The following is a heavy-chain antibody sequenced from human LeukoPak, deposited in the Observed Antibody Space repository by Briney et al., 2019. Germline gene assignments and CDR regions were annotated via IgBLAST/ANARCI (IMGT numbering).Heavy chain of an antibody. J-gene: IGHJ3*02. CDR1: GFTFSSYS. V-gene: IGHV3-21*01. D-gene: IGHD3-10*01. CDR2: ISSSSSYI. Sequence: GGSLRLSCAASGFTFSSYSMNWVRQAPGKGLEWVSSISSSSSYIYYADSVKGRFTISRDNAKNSLCLQMNSLRAEDTAVYYCARDFLVRGVISRAFDIWGQGTMVTVSS. CDR3: ARDFLVRGVISRAFDI.